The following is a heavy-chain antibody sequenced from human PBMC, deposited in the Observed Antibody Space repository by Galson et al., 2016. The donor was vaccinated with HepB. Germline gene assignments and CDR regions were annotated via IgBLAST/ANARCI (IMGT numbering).Heavy chain of an antibody. CDR3: ARDTYFYDGSGLDY. Sequence: TLSLTCAVSGGSIGSGGYSWNWIRQPPGQGLEWIGQIYDSGTTYYNPSLKSRVTVSVDTSKNQFSLKMNSVTAADTAVYYCARDTYFYDGSGLDYWGQGTLVTVSS. J-gene: IGHJ4*02. D-gene: IGHD3-22*01. CDR1: GGSIGSGGYS. CDR2: IYDSGTT. V-gene: IGHV4-30-2*03.